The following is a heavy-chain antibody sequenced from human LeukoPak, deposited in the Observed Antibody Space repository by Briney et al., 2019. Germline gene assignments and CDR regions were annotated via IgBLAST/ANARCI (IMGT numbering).Heavy chain of an antibody. J-gene: IGHJ4*02. CDR1: GVTSSNAW. D-gene: IGHD6-19*01. CDR2: IISKTDGGTT. V-gene: IGHV3-15*01. CDR3: TTDHSYSSVGDY. Sequence: GGALRLSSAASGVTSSNAWMTCVRRTPGKGVGCGCRIISKTDGGTTDYAAPLKGRFTISRDDSKNTLYVQMNSLKTEDAAVYYCTTDHSYSSVGDYWGQGTLVTVYS.